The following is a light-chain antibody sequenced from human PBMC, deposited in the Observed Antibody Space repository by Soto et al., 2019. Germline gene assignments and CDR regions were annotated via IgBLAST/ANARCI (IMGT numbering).Light chain of an antibody. CDR2: QAS. CDR1: QSTSSY. V-gene: IGKV1-5*03. CDR3: QQYSSHLT. J-gene: IGKJ1*01. Sequence: DIKITQSPSTLSASVGDRVTITCRASQSTSSYLAWYQHKPGQPPKLLXYQASSXXNGVPSRFRGSGSGTEFNLTSSSLKPEDFATYYCQQYSSHLTFGQGTKADIK.